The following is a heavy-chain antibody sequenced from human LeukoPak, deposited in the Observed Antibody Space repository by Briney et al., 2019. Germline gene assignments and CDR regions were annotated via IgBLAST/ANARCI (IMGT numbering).Heavy chain of an antibody. V-gene: IGHV1-69*13. CDR2: IIPSFGTA. J-gene: IGHJ4*02. CDR3: ARYCSGGSCPFDY. CDR1: GDTFSGYA. D-gene: IGHD2-15*01. Sequence: SVKVSCKASGDTFSGYAISWVRQAPGQGLEWMGGIIPSFGTANYAQKFQGRVTITADESTSTAYMELSSLRSEDTAVYYCARYCSGGSCPFDYWGQGTLVTVSS.